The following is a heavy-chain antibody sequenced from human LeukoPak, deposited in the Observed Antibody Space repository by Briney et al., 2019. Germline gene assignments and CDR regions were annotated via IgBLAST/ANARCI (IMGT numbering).Heavy chain of an antibody. CDR2: ISDSGST. V-gene: IGHV4-59*02. D-gene: IGHD3-3*01. J-gene: IGHJ3*02. CDR1: GASVTSYY. Sequence: SETLSLTCTVSGASVTSYYWSWIRQPPGKRLQWIGYISDSGSTNYNPSLKSRVTISVDTSKNQFSLKLSSVTAADTAVYYCASIDFWSGYPDAFDIWGQGTMVTVSS. CDR3: ASIDFWSGYPDAFDI.